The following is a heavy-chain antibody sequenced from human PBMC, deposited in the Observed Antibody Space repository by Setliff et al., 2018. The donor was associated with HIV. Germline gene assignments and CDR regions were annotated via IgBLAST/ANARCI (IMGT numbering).Heavy chain of an antibody. D-gene: IGHD2-2*02. CDR2: VYPSDGST. CDR1: GYTFTSYY. Sequence: ASVKVSCKASGYTFTSYYMHWVRQAPGQGLEWMGMVYPSDGSTSYAQKLQGRVTMTRDTSTSTIYMELNSLTSEDTAVYYCARDNTAFDIWGQGTMVTV. V-gene: IGHV1-46*01. J-gene: IGHJ3*02. CDR3: ARDNTAFDI.